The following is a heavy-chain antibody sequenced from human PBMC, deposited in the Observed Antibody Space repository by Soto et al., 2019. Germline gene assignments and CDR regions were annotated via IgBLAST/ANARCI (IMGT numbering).Heavy chain of an antibody. V-gene: IGHV3-48*03. CDR2: ISSSGSTA. Sequence: GGSLRLSCAASGFTFSRFELHWVRQVPGKGLEWISYISSSGSTAYYASSVEGRFTISRDNANNSVYLQMDSLRAEDTALYYCTRAAWFPYLSLYWGQGALVTVSS. CDR3: TRAAWFPYLSLY. D-gene: IGHD3-10*01. CDR1: GFTFSRFE. J-gene: IGHJ4*02.